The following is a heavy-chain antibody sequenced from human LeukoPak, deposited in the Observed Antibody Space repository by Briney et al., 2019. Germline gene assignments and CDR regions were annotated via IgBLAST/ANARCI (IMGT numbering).Heavy chain of an antibody. J-gene: IGHJ4*02. V-gene: IGHV3-33*06. CDR3: AKDAQRGFDYSNSLEY. D-gene: IGHD4-11*01. CDR1: KFTFSHYG. CDR2: IWSDGTNQ. Sequence: PGGSLRLSCAASKFTFSHYGMHWVRQAPGKGVQGVAVIWSDGTNQYYADSVKGRFTISRDNSNKMVYLQMNSLRADDTGVYYCAKDAQRGFDYSNSLEYWGQGALVIVSS.